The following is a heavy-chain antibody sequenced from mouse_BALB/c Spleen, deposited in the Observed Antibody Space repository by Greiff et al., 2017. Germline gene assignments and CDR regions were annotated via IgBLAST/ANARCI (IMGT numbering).Heavy chain of an antibody. J-gene: IGHJ1*01. CDR3: ARGLLRPFDV. D-gene: IGHD1-2*01. CDR2: IRNKANGYTT. V-gene: IGHV7-3*02. Sequence: VQLKESGGGLVQPGGSLRLSCATSGFTFTDYYMSWVRQPPGKALEWLGFIRNKANGYTTEYSASVKGRFTISRDNSQSILYLQMNTLRAEDSATYYCARGLLRPFDVWGAGTTVTVSS. CDR1: GFTFTDYY.